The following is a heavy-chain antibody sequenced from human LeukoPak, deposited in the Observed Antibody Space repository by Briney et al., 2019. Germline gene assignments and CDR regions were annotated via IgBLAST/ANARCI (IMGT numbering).Heavy chain of an antibody. CDR1: GFTFSSYG. J-gene: IGHJ5*02. CDR3: AKGRPGFYSSGWYPWSWFDP. CDR2: ISYDGSNK. V-gene: IGHV3-30*18. Sequence: PGRSLRLSCAASGFTFSSYGMHWVRQAPGKGLEWVAVISYDGSNKYYADSVKGQFTISRDNSKNTLYLQMNSLRAEDTGVYYCAKGRPGFYSSGWYPWSWFDPWGQGTLVTVSS. D-gene: IGHD6-19*01.